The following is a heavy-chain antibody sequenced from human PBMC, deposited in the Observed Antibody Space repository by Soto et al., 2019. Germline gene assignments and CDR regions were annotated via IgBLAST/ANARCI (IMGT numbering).Heavy chain of an antibody. V-gene: IGHV4-39*01. CDR2: IYYSGST. D-gene: IGHD6-6*01. CDR3: ARHSAVAARYYYYGMDV. CDR1: GGSISSSSYY. Sequence: XGTLSLTGTVSGGSISSSSYYWGWIRQPPGKGLEWIGSIYYSGSTYYNPSLKSRVTISVDTSKNQFSLKLSSVTAADTAVYYCARHSAVAARYYYYGMDVWGQGTTVTVSS. J-gene: IGHJ6*02.